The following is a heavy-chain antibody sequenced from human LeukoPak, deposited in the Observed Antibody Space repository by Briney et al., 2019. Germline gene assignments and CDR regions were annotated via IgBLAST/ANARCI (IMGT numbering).Heavy chain of an antibody. CDR2: IKSDGSEK. D-gene: IGHD1-1*01. CDR1: GFTFSSHW. J-gene: IGHJ4*02. CDR3: ARYCTFRTCSGTKFDS. V-gene: IGHV3-7*01. Sequence: PGGSLRLSCAASGFTFSSHWMSWVRQAPGKGLEWVANIKSDGSEKYYLDSVKGRFTISRDNAKNSLYLQMNSLRAEDSAVYYCARYCTFRTCSGTKFDSWGQGTLVTVSS.